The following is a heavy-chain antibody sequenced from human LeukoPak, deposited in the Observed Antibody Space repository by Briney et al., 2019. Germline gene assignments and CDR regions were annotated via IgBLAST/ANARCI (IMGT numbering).Heavy chain of an antibody. J-gene: IGHJ3*02. Sequence: ASVKVSCKASGYTFTSYDINWVRQATGQGLEWMGWMNPNSGNTGYAQKFQGRVTITRNTSISTAYMELSSLRSEDTAVYYCARTPRNYYDSSGYQNDAFDIWGQGTMVTVSS. CDR1: GYTFTSYD. CDR2: MNPNSGNT. CDR3: ARTPRNYYDSSGYQNDAFDI. V-gene: IGHV1-8*03. D-gene: IGHD3-22*01.